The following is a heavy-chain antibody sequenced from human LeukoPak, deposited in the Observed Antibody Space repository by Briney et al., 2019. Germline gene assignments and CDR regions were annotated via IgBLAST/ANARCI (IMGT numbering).Heavy chain of an antibody. CDR2: ILYDGTNK. V-gene: IGHV3-30-3*01. Sequence: GRSLRLSCAASGFTFSAYAMHWVRQAPGKGLEWVAVILYDGTNKYYADSVKGRFTISRDNAKNSLYLQMNSLRAEDTAVYYCARAGCSGGSCFDYWGQGTLVTVSS. CDR1: GFTFSAYA. J-gene: IGHJ4*02. CDR3: ARAGCSGGSCFDY. D-gene: IGHD2-15*01.